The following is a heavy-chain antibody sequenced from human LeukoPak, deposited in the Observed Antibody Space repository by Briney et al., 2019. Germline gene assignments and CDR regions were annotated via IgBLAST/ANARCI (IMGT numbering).Heavy chain of an antibody. J-gene: IGHJ3*02. CDR2: IGYSGGDI. CDR3: ARAHRGGSNAFDI. D-gene: IGHD2-15*01. CDR1: GFTFSSYA. Sequence: GGSLRLSCAASGFTFSSYAMTWVRQAPGKGLEWVSVIGYSGGDIQYADSVKGRFTISRDNSKNTLYLQMNSLRAEDTAVYYCARAHRGGSNAFDIWGQGTMVTVSS. V-gene: IGHV3-23*01.